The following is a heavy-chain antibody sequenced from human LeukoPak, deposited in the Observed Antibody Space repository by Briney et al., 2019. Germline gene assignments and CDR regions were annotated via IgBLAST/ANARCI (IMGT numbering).Heavy chain of an antibody. CDR2: IYHSGST. CDR3: ARHARLGSYGYYFDY. V-gene: IGHV4-59*08. D-gene: IGHD1-26*01. CDR1: SASVSSYY. Sequence: SETLSLTCTISSASVSSYYWSWIRQPPGKGLEWIGYIYHSGSTNYNPSLKSRVTISVDTSKNQFSLKLSSVTAADTAVYYCARHARLGSYGYYFDYWGQGTLVTVSS. J-gene: IGHJ4*02.